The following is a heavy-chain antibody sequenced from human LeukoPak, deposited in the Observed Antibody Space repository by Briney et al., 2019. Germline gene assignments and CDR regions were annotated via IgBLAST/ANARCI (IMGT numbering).Heavy chain of an antibody. V-gene: IGHV4-38-2*01. CDR2: IYHNGST. CDR1: GYSISSGYY. CDR3: ARVDFADAFDI. J-gene: IGHJ3*02. Sequence: SETLSLTCAVSGYSISSGYYWGWIRQPPGKGLEWIGSIYHNGSTYYNPSLKSRVTISVDTSKNQFSLKLSSVTAADTAVYYCARVDFADAFDIWGQGTMVTVSS.